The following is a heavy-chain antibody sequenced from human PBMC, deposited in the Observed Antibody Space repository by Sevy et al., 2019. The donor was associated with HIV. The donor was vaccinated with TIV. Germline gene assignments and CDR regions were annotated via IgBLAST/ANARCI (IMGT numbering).Heavy chain of an antibody. CDR3: ARRDAYSSSSGGWFDP. Sequence: ASVKVSCKASGGTFSSYAISWVRQAPGQGLEWMGGIIPIFGTANYAQKFQGRVTITADESTSTAYMELSSLRSEDTAVYYWARRDAYSSSSGGWFDPWGQGTLVTVSS. CDR1: GGTFSSYA. J-gene: IGHJ5*02. CDR2: IIPIFGTA. V-gene: IGHV1-69*13. D-gene: IGHD6-6*01.